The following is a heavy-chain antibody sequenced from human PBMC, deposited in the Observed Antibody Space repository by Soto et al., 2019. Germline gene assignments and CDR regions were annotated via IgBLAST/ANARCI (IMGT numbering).Heavy chain of an antibody. V-gene: IGHV4-4*07. CDR1: SGSINSFY. J-gene: IGHJ4*02. Sequence: SETLSLTCTVSSGSINSFYWAWMRQPAGKGLEWIGRIHSSGTTNYNPSLSSRVTMSVDPSKNQFSLRLTSVTAADTAVYYCARDRIIGTSYSDYWGQGILVPVSS. CDR2: IHSSGTT. CDR3: ARDRIIGTSYSDY. D-gene: IGHD1-7*01.